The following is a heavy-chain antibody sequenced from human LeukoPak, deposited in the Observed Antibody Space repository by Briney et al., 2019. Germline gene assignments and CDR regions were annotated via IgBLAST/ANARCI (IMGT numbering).Heavy chain of an antibody. V-gene: IGHV4-34*01. D-gene: IGHD3-10*01. CDR2: INHSGST. Sequence: SETLSLTCTVSGGSISSYYWSWIRQPPGKGLEWIGEINHSGSTNYNPSLKSRVTISVDTSKNQFSLKLSSVTAADTAVYYCARHFLVRGVIPNWFDPWGQGTLVTVSS. J-gene: IGHJ5*02. CDR1: GGSISSYY. CDR3: ARHFLVRGVIPNWFDP.